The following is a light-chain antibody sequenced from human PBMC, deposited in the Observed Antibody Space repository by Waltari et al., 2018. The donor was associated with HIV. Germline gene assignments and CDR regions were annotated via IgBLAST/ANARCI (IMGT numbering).Light chain of an antibody. CDR3: QQYASSVSYT. J-gene: IGKJ2*01. V-gene: IGKV3-20*01. CDR2: GAS. Sequence: EIVLTQSPGTLSLSPGERATLSCRVSQTISSNYLAWYQQKPGQAPRLLIYGASSRATGIPDRFSGSGSWTDFTLTITKLEPEDFAVYYCQQYASSVSYTFGQGTKLEIK. CDR1: QTISSNY.